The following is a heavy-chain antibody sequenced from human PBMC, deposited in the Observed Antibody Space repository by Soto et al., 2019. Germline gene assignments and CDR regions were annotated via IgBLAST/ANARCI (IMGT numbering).Heavy chain of an antibody. CDR3: TTVGLDSALDY. Sequence: SGFTVNSHYMSWVRRAPGKGLEWVGRIKSKTDGGTPDYAAPVKGRFTISRDDSKNTLYLQMNSLKTEDTAVYYCTTVGLDSALDYWGQGTLVTVSS. J-gene: IGHJ4*02. CDR1: GFTVNSHY. CDR2: IKSKTDGGTP. V-gene: IGHV3-15*01.